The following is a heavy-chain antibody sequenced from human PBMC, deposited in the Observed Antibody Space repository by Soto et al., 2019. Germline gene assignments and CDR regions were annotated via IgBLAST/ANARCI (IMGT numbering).Heavy chain of an antibody. Sequence: PVESLKISCKGSGDNFTSYCSGWGSQMHGKGLELMGIIYPGDSDTRYSPSFQGQVTISADKSISTAYLQWSSLKASDTAMYYCARTAAAGKYYYGMDVWGQGNTVTVS. CDR2: IYPGDSDT. D-gene: IGHD6-13*01. CDR1: GDNFTSYC. J-gene: IGHJ6*02. CDR3: ARTAAAGKYYYGMDV. V-gene: IGHV5-51*01.